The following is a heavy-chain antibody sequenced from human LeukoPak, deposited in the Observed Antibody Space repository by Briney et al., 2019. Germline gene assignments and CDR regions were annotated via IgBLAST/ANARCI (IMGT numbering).Heavy chain of an antibody. V-gene: IGHV3-23*01. CDR3: AKGGYCSSTSCYFKHYYYMDV. CDR2: ISGSGGST. J-gene: IGHJ6*03. Sequence: GGSLRLSCAASGFTFSSYAMSWVRQAPGKGLEWVSAISGSGGSTYYADSVKGRFTISRDNSKNTLYLQMNSLRAEDTAVYYCAKGGYCSSTSCYFKHYYYMDVWGKGTTVTVS. CDR1: GFTFSSYA. D-gene: IGHD2-2*03.